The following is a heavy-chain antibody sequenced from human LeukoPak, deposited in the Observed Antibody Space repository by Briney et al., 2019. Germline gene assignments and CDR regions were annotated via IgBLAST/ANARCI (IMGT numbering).Heavy chain of an antibody. Sequence: PSETLSLTCAVYGGSFSGYYWSWIRQPPGKGLEWIGEINHSGSTNYNPSLKSRVTISVDTSKNQFSLKLSSVTAADTAVYYCARALYYYDSSAVALDPWGQGTLVTVSS. CDR2: INHSGST. J-gene: IGHJ5*02. V-gene: IGHV4-34*01. CDR1: GGSFSGYY. CDR3: ARALYYYDSSAVALDP. D-gene: IGHD3-22*01.